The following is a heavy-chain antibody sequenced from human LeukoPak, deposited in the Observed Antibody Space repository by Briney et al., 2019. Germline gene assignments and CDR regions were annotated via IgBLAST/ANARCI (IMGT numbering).Heavy chain of an antibody. D-gene: IGHD6-6*01. CDR1: GFTFSSYS. J-gene: IGHJ4*02. V-gene: IGHV3-21*01. CDR2: ISGSSSYI. Sequence: GGSLRLSCAASGFTFSSYSMNWVRQAPGKGLEWVSSISGSSSYIYYADSVKGRFTISRDNAKNSLYLQMNSLRAEDTAVYYCARVRGSSPYSSLGDWGQGTLVTVSS. CDR3: ARVRGSSPYSSLGD.